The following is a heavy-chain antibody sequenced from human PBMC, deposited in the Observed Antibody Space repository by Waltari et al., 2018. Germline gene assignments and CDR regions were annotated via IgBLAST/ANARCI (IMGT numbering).Heavy chain of an antibody. CDR3: ARGSGDFWSGSAPDYYYGMDV. Sequence: EVQLVESGGGVVRPGGSLRLSCAASGFTFDDFGMSWVRQPPGKGLEWVSGINWNGGSTGYADSVKGRFTISRDNAKNSLYLQMNSLRAEDTALYYCARGSGDFWSGSAPDYYYGMDVWGQGTTVTVSS. CDR1: GFTFDDFG. J-gene: IGHJ6*02. V-gene: IGHV3-20*04. CDR2: INWNGGST. D-gene: IGHD3-3*01.